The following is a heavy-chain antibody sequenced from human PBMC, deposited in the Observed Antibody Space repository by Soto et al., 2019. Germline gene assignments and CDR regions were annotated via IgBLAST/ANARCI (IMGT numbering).Heavy chain of an antibody. CDR3: AKVIAARVYYYYYGMDV. D-gene: IGHD6-6*01. V-gene: IGHV3-43*01. CDR2: ISWDGGST. Sequence: GGSLRLSCAASGFTFDDYTMHWVRQAPGKGLEWVSLISWDGGSTYYADSVKGRFTISRDNSKNSLYLQMNSLRTEDTALYYCAKVIAARVYYYYYGMDVWGQGTTVTVSS. J-gene: IGHJ6*02. CDR1: GFTFDDYT.